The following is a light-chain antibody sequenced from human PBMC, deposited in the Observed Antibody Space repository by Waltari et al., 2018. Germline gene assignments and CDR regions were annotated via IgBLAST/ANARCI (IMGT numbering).Light chain of an antibody. CDR2: GNN. V-gene: IGLV1-40*01. J-gene: IGLJ3*02. CDR1: SSNIGAGYA. CDR3: QSYGRDWV. Sequence: SVLTQPPSVSGAPGQRVTISCTGPSSNIGAGYAVHWYQQLPATAPKPRIYGNNNRPSGVPDRFAGSKAGTSASLANTGLQTEDEAYYYCQSYGRDWVFGGGTKLTVL.